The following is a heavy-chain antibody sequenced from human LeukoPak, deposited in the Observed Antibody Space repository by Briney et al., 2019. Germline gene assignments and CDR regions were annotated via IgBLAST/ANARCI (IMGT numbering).Heavy chain of an antibody. J-gene: IGHJ4*02. CDR1: GFTFSSYA. D-gene: IGHD3-22*01. CDR2: ISYDGSNK. Sequence: RGSLRLSCAASGFTFSSYAMHWVRQAPGKGLEWVAVISYDGSNKYYADSVKGRFTISRDNSKNTLYLQMNSLRAEDTAVYYCARDEYYYDSSGYLPYWGQGTLVTVSS. CDR3: ARDEYYYDSSGYLPY. V-gene: IGHV3-30*01.